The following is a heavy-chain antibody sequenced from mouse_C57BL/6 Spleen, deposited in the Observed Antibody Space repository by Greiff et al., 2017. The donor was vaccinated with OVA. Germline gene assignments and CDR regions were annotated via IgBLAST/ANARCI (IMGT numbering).Heavy chain of an antibody. Sequence: VKLVESGPGLVQPSQSLSITYTASGFSLTSYGVHWVRQPPGKGLEWLGVIWSGGSTDYNAAFISRLSISKDNSKSQVFFKMNSLQADDTAIYYCAKENGLYFDYWGQGTTLTVSS. CDR2: IWSGGST. V-gene: IGHV2-4*01. D-gene: IGHD1-1*02. CDR3: AKENGLYFDY. CDR1: GFSLTSYG. J-gene: IGHJ2*01.